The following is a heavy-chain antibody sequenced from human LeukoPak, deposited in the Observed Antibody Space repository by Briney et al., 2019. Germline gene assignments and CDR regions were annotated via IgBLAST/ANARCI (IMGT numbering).Heavy chain of an antibody. CDR3: ARRADYYDSSSYYY. Sequence: ASVKVSCKASGYTFTDYDINWVRQATGQGLEWIGWMNPNSGNTGYAQKFQGRVTMTGSTSISTAYMELSSLTSEDTAVYYCARRADYYDSSSYYYWGQGTLVTVSS. D-gene: IGHD3-22*01. CDR1: GYTFTDYD. CDR2: MNPNSGNT. J-gene: IGHJ4*02. V-gene: IGHV1-8*02.